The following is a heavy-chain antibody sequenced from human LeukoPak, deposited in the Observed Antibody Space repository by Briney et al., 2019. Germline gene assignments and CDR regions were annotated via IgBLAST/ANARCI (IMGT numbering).Heavy chain of an antibody. CDR2: INHSGST. D-gene: IGHD3-16*01. V-gene: IGHV4-34*01. CDR3: ARGRGVVGEPGFDY. J-gene: IGHJ4*02. CDR1: GGSFSGYY. Sequence: SETLSLTCAVYGGSFSGYYWSLIRQPAGKGLEWIGEINHSGSTNYNPSLKSRVTISVDTSKNQFSLKLSSVTAADTAVYYCARGRGVVGEPGFDYWGQGTLVTVSS.